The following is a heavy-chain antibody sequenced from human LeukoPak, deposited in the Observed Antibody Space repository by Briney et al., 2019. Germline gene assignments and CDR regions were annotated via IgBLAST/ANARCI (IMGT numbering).Heavy chain of an antibody. V-gene: IGHV1-69*04. CDR1: GGPFSSYA. D-gene: IGHD5-24*01. CDR3: ASRDGYTPYY. Sequence: SVKVSCQASGGPFSSYAISWVRPAPGQGLEWMGRIIPILGIANYAQKFQGRVTITADKSTSTAYMELSSLRSEDTAVYYCASRDGYTPYYWGQGTLVTVSS. J-gene: IGHJ4*02. CDR2: IIPILGIA.